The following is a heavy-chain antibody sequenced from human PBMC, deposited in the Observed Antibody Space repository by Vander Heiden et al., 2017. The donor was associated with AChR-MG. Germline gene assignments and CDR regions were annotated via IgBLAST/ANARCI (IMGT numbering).Heavy chain of an antibody. J-gene: IGHJ6*02. Sequence: QVQLVQSGAEVKKPGASVKVSCQASGYTFLSYGINWGRQATGPGLEWMGWMNPNSGNTGYAQKFQGRVTMTRNTSISTAYMELSSLRSEDTAVYYCARGYNWNLYYYYGMDVWGQGTTVTVSS. CDR1: GYTFLSYG. CDR3: ARGYNWNLYYYYGMDV. D-gene: IGHD1-20*01. V-gene: IGHV1-8*01. CDR2: MNPNSGNT.